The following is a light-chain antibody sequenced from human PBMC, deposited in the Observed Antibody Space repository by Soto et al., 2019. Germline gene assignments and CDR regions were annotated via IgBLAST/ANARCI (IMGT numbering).Light chain of an antibody. CDR2: DAS. Sequence: EILLAQSPATLSLSPGERATLSCKASQDVSICLAWYQQKPGQAPRLLIHDASNRATGVPARFSGSGSGRDFTLTIASLEPEDFAVYYCQQRSTWLYTFGQGTKLE. J-gene: IGKJ2*01. V-gene: IGKV3-11*02. CDR1: QDVSIC. CDR3: QQRSTWLYT.